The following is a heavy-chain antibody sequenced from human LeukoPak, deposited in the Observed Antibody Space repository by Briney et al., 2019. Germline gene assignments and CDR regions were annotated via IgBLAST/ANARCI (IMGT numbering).Heavy chain of an antibody. CDR1: GFIFSTYA. V-gene: IGHV3-23*01. D-gene: IGHD3-22*01. CDR2: IGASGAET. J-gene: IGHJ3*01. CDR3: ATRPRDPSGYYLGAFDG. Sequence: GGSLRLSCEASGFIFSTYAMAWVRQAPGKGLDWVSVIGASGAETYYSDSAKGRFTVSRDNSKDTLFLHMSSLRAEDTAAYFCATRPRDPSGYYLGAFDGWGQGTTVTVSS.